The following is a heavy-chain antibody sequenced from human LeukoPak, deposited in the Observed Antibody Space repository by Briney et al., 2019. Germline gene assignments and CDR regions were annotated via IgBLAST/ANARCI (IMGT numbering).Heavy chain of an antibody. CDR2: ISSSSSYI. Sequence: GGSLRLSCTASGFIFSSFTMNWVRQAPGKGLEWISSISSSSSYIYYGDSVKGRFAVSRDNAKNSLYLQMNSPRAEDTAVYYCARDGYGTNSADSWGQGTLVTVSS. CDR3: ARDGYGTNSADS. D-gene: IGHD4-23*01. CDR1: GFIFSSFT. J-gene: IGHJ4*02. V-gene: IGHV3-21*01.